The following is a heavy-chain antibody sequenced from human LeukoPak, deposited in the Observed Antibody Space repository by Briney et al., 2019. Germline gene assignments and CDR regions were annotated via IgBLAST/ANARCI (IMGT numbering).Heavy chain of an antibody. CDR2: IYSGGST. CDR3: ARVTDYGGNIDY. D-gene: IGHD4-23*01. J-gene: IGHJ4*02. V-gene: IGHV3-66*01. CDR1: GFTLSSNY. Sequence: GGSLRLSCAASGFTLSSNYMSWVRQAPGKGLEWVSVIYSGGSTYYAYSVKGRFTISRDNSKNTLYLQMNSLRAEDTAVYYCARVTDYGGNIDYWGQGTLVTVSS.